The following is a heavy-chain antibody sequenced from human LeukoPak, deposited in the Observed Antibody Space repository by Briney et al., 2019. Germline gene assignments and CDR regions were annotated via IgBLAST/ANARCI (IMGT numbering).Heavy chain of an antibody. J-gene: IGHJ3*02. CDR1: GGSISSRSYY. Sequence: SETLSLTXNVSGGSISSRSYYWGWIRQPPGKGLEWIGSTYYSGSTYYNPSLKSRVTISVDTSKNQFSLKLSSVTAADTAVYYCARHWYSGYADAFDIWGQGTMVTVSS. D-gene: IGHD5-12*01. V-gene: IGHV4-39*01. CDR2: TYYSGST. CDR3: ARHWYSGYADAFDI.